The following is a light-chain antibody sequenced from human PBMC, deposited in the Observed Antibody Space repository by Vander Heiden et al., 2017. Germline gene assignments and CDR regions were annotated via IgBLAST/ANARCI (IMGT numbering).Light chain of an antibody. J-gene: IGKJ1*01. Sequence: DIQMTQSPSTLSASVGDRVTITCRASKNISSWLAWYQQKPGKAPKLLIYKASSLESGVPSRFSGSGSGTEFTLTISSLQPDDFATYYCQQYNSYSRTFGQGTKVEIK. CDR3: QQYNSYSRT. CDR2: KAS. CDR1: KNISSW. V-gene: IGKV1-5*03.